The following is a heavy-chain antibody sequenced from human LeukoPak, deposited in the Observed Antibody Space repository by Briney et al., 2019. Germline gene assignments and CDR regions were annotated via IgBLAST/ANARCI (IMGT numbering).Heavy chain of an antibody. Sequence: ASVKVSCKASGGTFSSYAISWVRQAPGQGLEWMGIINPSGGSTSYAQKFQGRVTMTRDTSTSTVYMELSSLRSEDTAVYYCARDNKSGYSSGWTFDYWGQGTLVTVSS. J-gene: IGHJ4*02. CDR2: INPSGGST. D-gene: IGHD6-19*01. CDR3: ARDNKSGYSSGWTFDY. V-gene: IGHV1-46*01. CDR1: GGTFSSYA.